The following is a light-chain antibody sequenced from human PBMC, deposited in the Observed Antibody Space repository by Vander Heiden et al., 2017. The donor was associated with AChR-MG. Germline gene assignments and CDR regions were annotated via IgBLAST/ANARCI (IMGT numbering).Light chain of an antibody. CDR2: EDN. J-gene: IGLJ2*01. Sequence: NFVLTQPHPVSESPGKTVTIPCTRSGGSIASNYVQWYQQRPGSAPTTVIFEDNHRPSGVPDRFSGSIDSSSNSASLIISGLKTEDEADYYCQSYDDTNHGVFGGGTKLTVL. V-gene: IGLV6-57*03. CDR3: QSYDDTNHGV. CDR1: GGSIASNY.